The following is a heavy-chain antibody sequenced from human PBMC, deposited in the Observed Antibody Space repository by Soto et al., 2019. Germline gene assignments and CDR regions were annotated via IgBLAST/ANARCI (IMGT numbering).Heavy chain of an antibody. Sequence: PGGSLRLSCGASGFTFSSYAMTWVRQAPGKGLEWVSGISGSGGSTYYADSVKGRFTISRDNSKNTLYLQMNSLRAEDTAVYFCAQVRGVVALDGYFDCWGQGTLVTVSS. J-gene: IGHJ4*02. D-gene: IGHD2-15*01. V-gene: IGHV3-23*01. CDR2: ISGSGGST. CDR1: GFTFSSYA. CDR3: AQVRGVVALDGYFDC.